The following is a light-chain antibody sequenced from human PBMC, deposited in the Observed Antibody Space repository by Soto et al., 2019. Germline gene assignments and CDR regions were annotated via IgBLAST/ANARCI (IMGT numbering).Light chain of an antibody. Sequence: DIQMTQSPSSLSASVGDRVTITCRASQSISSYLNWYQQKPGKAPKLLIYAASSLQSGVPSRFSGSGSGTDFTLTISSLQPEDFATYYGKQSYSTPQTFGQGTKVEIK. CDR3: KQSYSTPQT. J-gene: IGKJ1*01. CDR2: AAS. V-gene: IGKV1-39*01. CDR1: QSISSY.